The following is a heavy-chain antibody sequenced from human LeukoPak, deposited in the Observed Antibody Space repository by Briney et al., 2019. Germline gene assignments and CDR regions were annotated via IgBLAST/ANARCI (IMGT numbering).Heavy chain of an antibody. CDR1: GFAFNDFA. V-gene: IGHV3-23*01. Sequence: GGSLRLSCAAAGFAFNDFAMSWVRQTPGKGLEWVSSITSTGESTYYADSLRGRFTISRDNSGGTLYLQMNSLRAEDSAVYYCAKRLSRGYFGKLIFDFWGQGALVTVSS. CDR2: ITSTGEST. J-gene: IGHJ4*02. D-gene: IGHD3-9*01. CDR3: AKRLSRGYFGKLIFDF.